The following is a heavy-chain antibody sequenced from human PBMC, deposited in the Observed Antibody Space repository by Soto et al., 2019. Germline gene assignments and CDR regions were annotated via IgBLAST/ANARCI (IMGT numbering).Heavy chain of an antibody. J-gene: IGHJ3*02. V-gene: IGHV4-59*01. Sequence: SETLSLTCTVSGGSISSYYWSWIRQPPGKGLEWIGYIYYSGSTNYNPSLKSRVTISVDTSKNQFSLKLSSVTAADTAVYYCATNQPTIAAAGTDAFDIWGQGTMVTVSS. D-gene: IGHD6-13*01. CDR3: ATNQPTIAAAGTDAFDI. CDR2: IYYSGST. CDR1: GGSISSYY.